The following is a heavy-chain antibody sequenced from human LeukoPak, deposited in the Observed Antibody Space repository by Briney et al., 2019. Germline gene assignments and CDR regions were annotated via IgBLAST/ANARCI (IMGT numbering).Heavy chain of an antibody. D-gene: IGHD4-23*01. J-gene: IGHJ4*02. CDR3: AKGTTTLVVTKIDY. V-gene: IGHV3-23*01. CDR1: GFTFSTYA. CDR2: ISGSGGST. Sequence: GGSLRLTCAASGFTFSTYAMSSVRQAPGKGLEWVSVISGSGGSTYYADSVKGRFTISRDNSKNTLYLQMNSLRAEDTAVYYCAKGTTTLVVTKIDYWGQGTLVTVSS.